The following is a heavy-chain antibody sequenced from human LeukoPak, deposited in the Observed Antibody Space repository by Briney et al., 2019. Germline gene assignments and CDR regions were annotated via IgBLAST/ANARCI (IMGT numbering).Heavy chain of an antibody. D-gene: IGHD6-19*01. J-gene: IGHJ6*03. CDR3: ARVFVAVLSLDYMDV. CDR1: GGSISSSSYY. V-gene: IGHV4-39*01. Sequence: SETLSLTCTVSGGSISSSSYYWGWIRQPPGKGLEWVGSIYYSGSTYYNPSLKSRVTICGDTSKNQFSLKLSSVTAADTAVYYCARVFVAVLSLDYMDVWGKGTPVTVSS. CDR2: IYYSGST.